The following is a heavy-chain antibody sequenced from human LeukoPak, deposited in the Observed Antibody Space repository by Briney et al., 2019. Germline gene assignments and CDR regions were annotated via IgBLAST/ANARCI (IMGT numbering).Heavy chain of an antibody. V-gene: IGHV3-21*01. D-gene: IGHD2-8*01. CDR1: GFTFSSYS. J-gene: IGHJ6*03. CDR2: ISSSSSYI. CDR3: ARERGQIVLMVYAYYYYYMDV. Sequence: GGSLRLSCAASGFTFSSYSMNWVRQAPGKGLEWVSSISSSSSYIYYADSVKGRFTISRDNAKNSLYLQMNSLRAEDTAVYYCARERGQIVLMVYAYYYYYMDVWGKGTTVTVSS.